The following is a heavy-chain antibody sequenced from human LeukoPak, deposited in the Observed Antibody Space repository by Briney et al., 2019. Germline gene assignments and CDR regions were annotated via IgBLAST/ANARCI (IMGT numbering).Heavy chain of an antibody. J-gene: IGHJ6*03. CDR3: ARARARSLARYYYYMDV. Sequence: ASVKVSCKASGYTFTSYDINWVRQATGQGLEWMGWMNPNSGNTGYAQKFQGRVTMTRNTSISTAYMELSSLRSEDTAVYYCARARARSLARYYYYMDVWGKGTTVTVSS. CDR1: GYTFTSYD. CDR2: MNPNSGNT. V-gene: IGHV1-8*01. D-gene: IGHD3-10*01.